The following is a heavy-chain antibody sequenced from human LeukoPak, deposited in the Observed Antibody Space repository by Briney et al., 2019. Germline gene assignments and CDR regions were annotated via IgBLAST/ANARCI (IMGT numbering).Heavy chain of an antibody. Sequence: PWGTLRLSCAASGVTFSSYGMRWGRHAPGKGLEGGAGILYDGRNKYYADSVKGRFTISRDNSKNTLYLQMNSLRAEDTAVYYCAKDGLRYFDWLSEYYYYGMDVWGKGTTVTVSS. V-gene: IGHV3-30*18. D-gene: IGHD3-9*01. J-gene: IGHJ6*04. CDR3: AKDGLRYFDWLSEYYYYGMDV. CDR1: GVTFSSYG. CDR2: ILYDGRNK.